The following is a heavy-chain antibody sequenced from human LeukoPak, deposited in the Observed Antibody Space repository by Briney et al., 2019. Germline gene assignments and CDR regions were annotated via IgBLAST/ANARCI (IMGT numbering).Heavy chain of an antibody. D-gene: IGHD4-17*01. J-gene: IGHJ4*02. Sequence: GGSLRLSCAASGFTFSSYWMSWVRQAPGKGLEWVANIKQDGSEKYYVVSVKGRFTISRDNAKNSLYLQMNSLRAEDTAVYYCATALDYDDSRDYWGQGTLVTVSS. V-gene: IGHV3-7*01. CDR2: IKQDGSEK. CDR1: GFTFSSYW. CDR3: ATALDYDDSRDY.